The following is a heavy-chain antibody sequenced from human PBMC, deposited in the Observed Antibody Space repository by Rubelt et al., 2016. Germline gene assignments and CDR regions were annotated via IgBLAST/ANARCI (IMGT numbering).Heavy chain of an antibody. J-gene: IGHJ5*02. CDR2: IIPILGIA. CDR3: ARVMITFGGVIEVGWFDP. D-gene: IGHD3-16*02. Sequence: QVQLVQSGAEVKKPGSSVKVSCKASGGTFSSYAISWVRQAPGQGLEWMGRIIPILGIANYAQKFQGRVTMTTDTSTSTAYMELRSLRSDDTAVYYCARVMITFGGVIEVGWFDPWGQGTLVTVSS. V-gene: IGHV1-69*04. CDR1: GGTFSSYA.